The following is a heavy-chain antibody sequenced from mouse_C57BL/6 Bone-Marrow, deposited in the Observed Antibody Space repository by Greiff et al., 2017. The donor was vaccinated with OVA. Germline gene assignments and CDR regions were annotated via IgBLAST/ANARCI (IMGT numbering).Heavy chain of an antibody. CDR2: IHPKSGST. Sequence: VQLQQSGAELVKPGASVKLSCKASGYTFTSYWMHWVKQRPGQGLEWIGMIHPKSGSTNYNEKFKSKATLTVDKSSSTAYMQLSSLTSEDSAVYYCARYFSYYDYAGYYAIDYWGQGTSVTVSS. V-gene: IGHV1-64*01. CDR1: GYTFTSYW. CDR3: ARYFSYYDYAGYYAIDY. J-gene: IGHJ4*01. D-gene: IGHD2-4*01.